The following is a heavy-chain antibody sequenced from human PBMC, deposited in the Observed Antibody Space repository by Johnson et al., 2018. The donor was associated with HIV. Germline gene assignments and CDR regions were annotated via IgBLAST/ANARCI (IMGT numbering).Heavy chain of an antibody. CDR1: GFTVSTKY. CDR3: ARTARRYFVDAFDI. V-gene: IGHV3-7*03. Sequence: VQLVESGGGLVQPGGSQRLSCAASGFTVSTKYMTWVRQAPGKGLEWVANIKQDGSEKYYVDSVKGRFTISRDNAKNSLYLQMNSLRAEDTAVYYCARTARRYFVDAFDIWGQGTMVTVSS. J-gene: IGHJ3*02. CDR2: IKQDGSEK. D-gene: IGHD3-9*01.